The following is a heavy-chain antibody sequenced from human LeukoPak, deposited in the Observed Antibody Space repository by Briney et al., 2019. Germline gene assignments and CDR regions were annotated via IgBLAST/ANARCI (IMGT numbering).Heavy chain of an antibody. J-gene: IGHJ6*04. Sequence: GGSLRLSCAASGFTFSSYAMSWVRQAPGKGLEWVSAISGSGGSTYYADSVEGRFTISRDNSKNTLYLQMNSLRAEDTAVYYCAKFGSGSAYYYYGMDVWGKGTTVTVSS. CDR1: GFTFSSYA. D-gene: IGHD3-10*01. V-gene: IGHV3-23*01. CDR3: AKFGSGSAYYYYGMDV. CDR2: ISGSGGST.